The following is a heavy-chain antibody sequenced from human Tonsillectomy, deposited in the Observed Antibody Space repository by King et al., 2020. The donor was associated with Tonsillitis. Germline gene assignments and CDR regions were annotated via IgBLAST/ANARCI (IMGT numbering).Heavy chain of an antibody. CDR1: GFTFSSYG. CDR2: IRYDGRNI. V-gene: IGHV3-33*01. CDR3: ARGLTYYDFWSGSAPYYFDS. J-gene: IGHJ4*02. Sequence: VQLVEYGGGVVQPGRSLRLSCAVSGFTFSSYGMQWVRQAPGKGLEWVAVIRYDGRNIYYADSVKGRFTISRDNSKNTLYLQMNSLRVEDTAVYYCARGLTYYDFWSGSAPYYFDSWGQGTLVTVSS. D-gene: IGHD3-3*01.